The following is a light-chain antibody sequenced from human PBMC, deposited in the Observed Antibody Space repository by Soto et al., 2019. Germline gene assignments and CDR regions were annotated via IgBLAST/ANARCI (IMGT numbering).Light chain of an antibody. J-gene: IGLJ1*01. CDR1: SSDVGGYNY. CDR2: EVS. Sequence: QSALTQPASVSGSPGQSIAISCTGTSSDVGGYNYVSWYQQHPGKAPKLMIHEVSNRPSGISDRFSGSKSGNTASLTISGLQADDEADYYCSSHTRYSPRVFGTGTKLTVL. CDR3: SSHTRYSPRV. V-gene: IGLV2-14*01.